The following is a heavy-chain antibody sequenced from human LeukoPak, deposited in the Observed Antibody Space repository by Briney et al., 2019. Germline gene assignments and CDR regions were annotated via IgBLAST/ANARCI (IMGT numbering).Heavy chain of an antibody. D-gene: IGHD3-3*02. CDR3: THHFY. V-gene: IGHV3-49*04. J-gene: IGHJ4*02. CDR1: GFTFGDYA. CDR2: IRSKAYGGTT. Sequence: GGSLRLSCTASGFTFGDYAMSWVRQAPGKGLEWVGFIRSKAYGGTTEYAASVKGRFTISRDDSKSIAYLQMNSLKTGDTAVYYCTHHFYWGQGTLVTVSS.